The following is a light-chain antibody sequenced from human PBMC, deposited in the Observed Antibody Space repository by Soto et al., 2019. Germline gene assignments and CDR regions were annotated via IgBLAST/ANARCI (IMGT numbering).Light chain of an antibody. CDR2: DVS. CDR1: SSDVGGYKY. Sequence: QSVLTQPASVFGSPGQSIHISCTGTSSDVGGYKYVSWYQQHQGKAPKFIIYDVSNRPSGVSNRFSGSKSGNTASLTISGLQAEDEADYYCSSYTSSSTLVFGGGTKLTVL. CDR3: SSYTSSSTLV. J-gene: IGLJ2*01. V-gene: IGLV2-14*03.